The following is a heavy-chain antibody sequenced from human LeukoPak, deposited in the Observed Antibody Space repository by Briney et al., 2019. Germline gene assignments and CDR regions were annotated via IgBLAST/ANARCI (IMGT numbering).Heavy chain of an antibody. CDR3: AKTPDYYGSGSSSYIDC. D-gene: IGHD3-10*01. CDR2: ISGSGYKT. Sequence: HPGGSLRLSCVASGFTFSDYTMSWLRQSPVKGLEWVAAISGSGYKTYDADSMKGRFTISRDNSRDTLYLQMNSLRAEDTALYFCAKTPDYYGSGSSSYIDCWGQGTLVSVSS. CDR1: GFTFSDYT. V-gene: IGHV3-23*01. J-gene: IGHJ4*02.